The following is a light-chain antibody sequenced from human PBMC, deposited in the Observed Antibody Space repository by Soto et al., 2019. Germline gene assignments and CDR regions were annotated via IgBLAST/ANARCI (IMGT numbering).Light chain of an antibody. CDR2: DVN. Sequence: QSALAQPRSVSGSPGQSVTISCTGTSSDVGGYNYVPWYQQHPGKAPKLMIYDVNKRPSGVPDRFSGSKSGNTASLTISGLQAEDEADYYCCSYAGSYTLYVFGTGTKVTVL. CDR3: CSYAGSYTLYV. CDR1: SSDVGGYNY. J-gene: IGLJ1*01. V-gene: IGLV2-11*01.